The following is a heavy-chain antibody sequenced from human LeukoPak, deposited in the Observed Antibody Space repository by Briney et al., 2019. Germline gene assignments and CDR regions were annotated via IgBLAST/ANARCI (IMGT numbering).Heavy chain of an antibody. D-gene: IGHD3-3*01. CDR3: ARGRYDFWSGYYPPYHYMDV. CDR1: GGSISSYY. V-gene: IGHV4-59*01. J-gene: IGHJ6*03. CDR2: IYYSGST. Sequence: PSETLSLTCTVSGGSISSYYWSWIRQPPGKGLEWIGYIYYSGSTNYNPSLKSRVTISVDTSKNQFSLKLSSVTAADTAVYYCARGRYDFWSGYYPPYHYMDVWGKGTTVTVSS.